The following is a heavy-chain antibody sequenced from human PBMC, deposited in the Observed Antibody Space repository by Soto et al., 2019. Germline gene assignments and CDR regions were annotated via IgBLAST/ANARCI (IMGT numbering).Heavy chain of an antibody. Sequence: ASVKVSCKASGYTFNSYTMHWVRQAPGQRLEWMGWVNPGNGNTKYAQKFQGRVTITRDTSTTTAYMELSSLRSDDTAVYYCVRDSFTMLIDKDYFYAMDVWGQGTTVTVSS. CDR2: VNPGNGNT. V-gene: IGHV1-3*01. D-gene: IGHD3-22*01. CDR3: VRDSFTMLIDKDYFYAMDV. CDR1: GYTFNSYT. J-gene: IGHJ6*02.